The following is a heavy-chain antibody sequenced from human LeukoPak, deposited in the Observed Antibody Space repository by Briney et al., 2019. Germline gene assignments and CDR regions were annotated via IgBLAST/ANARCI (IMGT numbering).Heavy chain of an antibody. CDR3: ARRQYGLAFDY. V-gene: IGHV4-39*01. Sequence: KSSETLSLTCTVSSGSIGSDALYWGWIRQSPGKGLEWIGSVHYTRSYSGSTYYNSSLKSRVTISADTSKNQFSLKLSSVTAADTAVYYCARRQYGLAFDYWGQGTLVTVSS. J-gene: IGHJ4*02. CDR2: VHYTRSYSGST. CDR1: SGSIGSDALY. D-gene: IGHD4-17*01.